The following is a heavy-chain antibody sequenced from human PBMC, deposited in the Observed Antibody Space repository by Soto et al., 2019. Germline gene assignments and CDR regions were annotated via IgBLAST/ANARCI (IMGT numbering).Heavy chain of an antibody. CDR2: IYSGGST. V-gene: IGHV3-53*01. CDR3: ARVPRWLLPGYWFDP. J-gene: IGHJ5*02. CDR1: GFTVSSNY. Sequence: PGGSLRLSCAASGFTVSSNYMSWVRQAPGKGLEWVSVIYSGGSTYYADSVKGRFTISRDNSKSTLYLQMNSLRAEDTAVYYCARVPRWLLPGYWFDPWGQGTLVTVSS. D-gene: IGHD2-15*01.